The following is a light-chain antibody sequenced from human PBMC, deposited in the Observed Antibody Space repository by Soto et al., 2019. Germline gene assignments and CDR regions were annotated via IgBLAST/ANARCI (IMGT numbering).Light chain of an antibody. Sequence: DIQITQSPSTLSASIGDRVTITCRASQSIGSWLAWYQQKPGKAPKLLIYGASTLESGVPSRFSGSGSGTEFTLTINSLQPDDFAIYYCQQYNTYSGTFGQGTKVDIK. J-gene: IGKJ1*01. CDR3: QQYNTYSGT. CDR2: GAS. V-gene: IGKV1-5*01. CDR1: QSIGSW.